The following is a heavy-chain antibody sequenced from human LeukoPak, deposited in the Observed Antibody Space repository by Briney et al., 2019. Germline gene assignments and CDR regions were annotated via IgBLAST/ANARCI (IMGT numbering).Heavy chain of an antibody. J-gene: IGHJ3*02. Sequence: ASVKVSCKASGYTFTGYYMHWVRQAPGQGLEWMGWINHNSGGTNYAQKFQGRVTMTRDTSISTAYMELSRLRSDDTAVYYCAREDYIDAFDIWGQGTMVTVSS. D-gene: IGHD4/OR15-4a*01. CDR3: AREDYIDAFDI. V-gene: IGHV1-2*02. CDR1: GYTFTGYY. CDR2: INHNSGGT.